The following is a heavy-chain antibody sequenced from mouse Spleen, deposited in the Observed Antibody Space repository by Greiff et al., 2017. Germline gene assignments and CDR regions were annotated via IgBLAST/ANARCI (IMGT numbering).Heavy chain of an antibody. CDR3: ASYGSSLYWYFDV. V-gene: IGHV5-9-3*01. J-gene: IGHJ1*01. Sequence: EVHLVESGGGLVKLGGSLKLSCAASGFTFSSYAMSWVRQTPEKRLEWVATISSGGGNTYYPDSVKGRFTISRDNAKNTLYLQMSSLKSEDTAMYCCASYGSSLYWYFDVWGAGTTGTVSS. CDR2: ISSGGGNT. CDR1: GFTFSSYA. D-gene: IGHD1-1*01.